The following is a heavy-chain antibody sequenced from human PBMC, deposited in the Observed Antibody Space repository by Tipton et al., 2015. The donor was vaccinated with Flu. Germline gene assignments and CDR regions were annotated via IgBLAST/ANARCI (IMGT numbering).Heavy chain of an antibody. Sequence: TLSLTCTVSGGSVSSGGYYWSWVRQPAGKGLEWIGRIYSSGSPNYNPSLNSRVTVSIDTSKNHFSLSLTSVTVADTAVYYCARGYVVVVAGGSNWFDPWGQGTLVTVSS. V-gene: IGHV4-61*02. CDR2: IYSSGSP. J-gene: IGHJ5*02. CDR1: GGSVSSGGYY. CDR3: ARGYVVVVAGGSNWFDP. D-gene: IGHD2-15*01.